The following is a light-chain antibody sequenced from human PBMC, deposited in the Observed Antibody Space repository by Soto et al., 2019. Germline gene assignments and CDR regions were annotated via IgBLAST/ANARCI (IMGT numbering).Light chain of an antibody. V-gene: IGLV2-14*01. CDR3: SSYTSSSSL. CDR1: SSDVGGYNY. Sequence: QSALTQPASVSGSPGQSITISCTGTSSDVGGYNYVSWYQQHPGKAPKFMIYEVSNRPSGVSNRFSGSKSGNTASLTISGLQAEDEADYYCSSYTSSSSLFGGGTKLTVL. J-gene: IGLJ2*01. CDR2: EVS.